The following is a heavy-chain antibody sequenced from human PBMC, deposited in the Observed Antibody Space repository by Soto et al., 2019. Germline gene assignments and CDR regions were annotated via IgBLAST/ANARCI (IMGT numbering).Heavy chain of an antibody. CDR2: FDPEDGET. D-gene: IGHD4-17*01. CDR3: ATDYGGNSGIDY. V-gene: IGHV1-24*01. Sequence: GASVKVSCKVSGYTLTELSMHWVRQAPGKGLEWMGGFDPEDGETIYAQKFQGRVTMTKDTSTDTAYMELSSLRSEDTAVYYCATDYGGNSGIDYWGQGTLVTVSS. J-gene: IGHJ4*02. CDR1: GYTLTELS.